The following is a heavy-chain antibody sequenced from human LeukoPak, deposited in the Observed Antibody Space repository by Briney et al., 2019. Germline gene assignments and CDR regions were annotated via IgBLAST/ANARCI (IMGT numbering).Heavy chain of an antibody. CDR3: ARHSPATTAGLDI. J-gene: IGHJ3*02. Sequence: SGTLSLTCTDSGGSISNRSYYWAWIRQPPGKGLEWIGSIYYSGSTYYNPSLKRRLTISVDTSKSQFSLKLSSVTAADTAVYYCARHSPATTAGLDIWGQGTMVTVSS. CDR2: IYYSGST. CDR1: GGSISNRSYY. D-gene: IGHD1-26*01. V-gene: IGHV4-39*01.